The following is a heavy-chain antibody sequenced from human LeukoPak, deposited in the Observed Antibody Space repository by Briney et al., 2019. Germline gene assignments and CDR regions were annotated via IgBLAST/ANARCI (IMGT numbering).Heavy chain of an antibody. V-gene: IGHV2-5*02. Sequence: SGPTLVKPTRTLTLTCRFSGFSLRTRGMGVGWIRQPPGKALEWLAVIYWDDDKRYTPSLKTSLNITKDNSKNQVVLTMTNMHPVDTATYFCAHLYRYQSGGYDQQLSDSWGQGTLVTVSS. J-gene: IGHJ4*02. CDR2: IYWDDDK. CDR1: GFSLRTRGMG. D-gene: IGHD2-15*01. CDR3: AHLYRYQSGGYDQQLSDS.